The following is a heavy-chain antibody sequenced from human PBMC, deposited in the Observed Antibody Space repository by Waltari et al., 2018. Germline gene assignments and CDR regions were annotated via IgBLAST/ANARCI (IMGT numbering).Heavy chain of an antibody. D-gene: IGHD5-12*01. J-gene: IGHJ4*02. V-gene: IGHV4-38-2*02. CDR2: TFHSRNT. CDR1: GSSFCSGYY. Sequence: QVQLQESVPGLVNPSATLSLPSTVSGSSFCSGYYWGWIRQPRWKGLEWIGSTFHSRNTYYNPSLKSRVTMSVDTSKNQFSLRLSAVTAADTAVYYCARDPIPGYAYRSDYWGQGTLVTVSS. CDR3: ARDPIPGYAYRSDY.